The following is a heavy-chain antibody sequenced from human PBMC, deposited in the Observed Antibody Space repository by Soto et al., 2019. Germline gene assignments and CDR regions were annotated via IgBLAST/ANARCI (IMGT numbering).Heavy chain of an antibody. CDR3: ARVPRYQSSSWWI. D-gene: IGHD6-13*01. CDR1: GGSFSGYY. V-gene: IGHV4-34*01. J-gene: IGHJ4*02. CDR2: INHSGST. Sequence: QVQLQQWGAGLLKPSETLSLTCAVYGGSFSGYYWSWIRQPPGKGLEWIGEINHSGSTNYNPSLKSRVTISVDTSKNQFSLKLSSVTAADTAVYYCARVPRYQSSSWWIWGQGTLVTVSS.